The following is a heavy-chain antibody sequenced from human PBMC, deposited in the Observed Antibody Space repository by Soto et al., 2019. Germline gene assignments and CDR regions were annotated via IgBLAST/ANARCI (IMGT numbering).Heavy chain of an antibody. D-gene: IGHD3-16*01. CDR3: AHIAYAWVLGGFDY. J-gene: IGHJ4*02. CDR1: GFSLSTTAVG. Sequence: QITLKESGPALVKPTQTLTLTCTLFGFSLSTTAVGVGWIRQPPGKALEWVALIYWDDDKRYSPSLKSRLTITKDTSKNQVVHTMTNMDHVDTATYYCAHIAYAWVLGGFDYWGQGTLVTVSS. CDR2: IYWDDDK. V-gene: IGHV2-5*02.